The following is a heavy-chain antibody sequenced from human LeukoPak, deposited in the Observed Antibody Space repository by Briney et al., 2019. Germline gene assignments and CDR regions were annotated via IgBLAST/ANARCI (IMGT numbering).Heavy chain of an antibody. CDR2: INPGGGST. D-gene: IGHD3-22*01. J-gene: IGHJ3*01. V-gene: IGHV1-46*01. Sequence: ASVKVSCKASGYTFTNYYLHWLRQAPGQGLEWMGIINPGGGSTNYAQNFQGRVSMTTDMSTTTVYMELSHLRSEDTALYYCAGGHSSGSYFNAYHLWGQGTMVTVSS. CDR1: GYTFTNYY. CDR3: AGGHSSGSYFNAYHL.